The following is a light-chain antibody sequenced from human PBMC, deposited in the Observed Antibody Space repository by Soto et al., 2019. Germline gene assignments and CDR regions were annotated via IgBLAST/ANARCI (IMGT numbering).Light chain of an antibody. CDR2: DKD. CDR3: LLSYSGRPYV. J-gene: IGLJ1*01. Sequence: QAVVTQEPSLTVSPGGTVTLTCDSNTGPVTSGHYPYWFQQKPGQAPRALIYDKDNKHSWTPARFSGSLRGGTAALTLSGAQPEDEAYYFCLLSYSGRPYVFGTWTKLT. V-gene: IGLV7-46*01. CDR1: TGPVTSGHY.